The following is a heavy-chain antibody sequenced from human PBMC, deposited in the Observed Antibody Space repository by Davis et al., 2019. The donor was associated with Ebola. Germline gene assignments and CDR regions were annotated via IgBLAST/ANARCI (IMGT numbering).Heavy chain of an antibody. D-gene: IGHD2-15*01. Sequence: GGSLRLSCKGSGYSFTSYWIGWVRQMPGKGLEWMGIIYPGDADTRYSPSFRGQFTISADKSFSTAYLQWSGLKASDTAMYYCARLRSITPLTSFYYWGQGTLVTVSS. CDR2: IYPGDADT. CDR3: ARLRSITPLTSFYY. CDR1: GYSFTSYW. J-gene: IGHJ4*02. V-gene: IGHV5-51*01.